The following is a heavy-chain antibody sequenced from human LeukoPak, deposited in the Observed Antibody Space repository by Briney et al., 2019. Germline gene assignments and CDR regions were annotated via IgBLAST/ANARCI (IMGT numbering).Heavy chain of an antibody. V-gene: IGHV3-9*01. CDR3: YSESGY. Sequence: GGSLRLSCAASGFTFDDYAMHWVRQAPGKGLEWVSGISWNSGSIGYADSVKGRFTISRDNAKNSLYLQMNSLRAEDTALYRCYSESGYWGQGTLVTVSS. D-gene: IGHD2-21*02. CDR2: ISWNSGSI. CDR1: GFTFDDYA. J-gene: IGHJ4*02.